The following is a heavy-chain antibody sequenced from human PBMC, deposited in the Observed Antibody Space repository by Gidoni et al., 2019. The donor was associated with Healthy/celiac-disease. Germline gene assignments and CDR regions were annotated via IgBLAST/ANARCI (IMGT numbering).Heavy chain of an antibody. CDR3: ARTDPPQQLAPPSGYYFDY. CDR1: GGSFSGYY. J-gene: IGHJ4*02. CDR2: INHSGST. Sequence: QVQLQQWGAGLLTPSQTLSLTCAVYGGSFSGYYWSWIRQPPGKGLEWIGEINHSGSTNYNPSLKSRVTISVDTSKNQFSLKLSSVTAADTAVYYCARTDPPQQLAPPSGYYFDYWGQGTLVTVSS. V-gene: IGHV4-34*01. D-gene: IGHD6-13*01.